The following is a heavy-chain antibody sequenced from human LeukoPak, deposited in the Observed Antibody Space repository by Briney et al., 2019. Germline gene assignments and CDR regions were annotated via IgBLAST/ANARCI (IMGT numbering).Heavy chain of an antibody. CDR3: ARGMYSSSSGPWDY. CDR1: GGSISSYY. J-gene: IGHJ4*02. V-gene: IGHV4-4*09. CDR2: IYTSGST. D-gene: IGHD6-6*01. Sequence: SETLSLTCTVSGGSISSYYWSWIRQPPGKGLEGIGYIYTSGSTNYNPSLKSRVTISVDTSKNQFSLKLSSVTAADTAVYYCARGMYSSSSGPWDYWGQGTLVTVSS.